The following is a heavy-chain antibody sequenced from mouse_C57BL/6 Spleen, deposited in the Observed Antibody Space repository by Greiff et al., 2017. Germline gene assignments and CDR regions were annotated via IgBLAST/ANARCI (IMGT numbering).Heavy chain of an antibody. J-gene: IGHJ3*01. Sequence: VQLQQSGAELVRPGASVTLSCKASGYTFTDYEMHWVKQTPVHGLEWIGAIDPETGGTAYNQKFKGKAILTADKSSSTAYMELRSLTSEDSAVYYCTRGGAVEPFAYWGQGTLVTVSA. CDR1: GYTFTDYE. V-gene: IGHV1-15*01. CDR3: TRGGAVEPFAY. D-gene: IGHD1-1*01. CDR2: IDPETGGT.